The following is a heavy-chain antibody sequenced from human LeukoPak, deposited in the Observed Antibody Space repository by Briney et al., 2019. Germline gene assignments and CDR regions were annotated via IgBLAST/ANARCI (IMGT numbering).Heavy chain of an antibody. D-gene: IGHD1-1*01. V-gene: IGHV3-30*18. Sequence: GGSLRLSCAASGLTFSSYGMHWVRQAPGKGLEWVAVISYDGSNKYYADSVKGRFTISRDNSKNTLYLQMNSLRAEDTAVYYCAKDPLEDYWGQGTLVTVSS. CDR2: ISYDGSNK. CDR3: AKDPLEDY. J-gene: IGHJ4*02. CDR1: GLTFSSYG.